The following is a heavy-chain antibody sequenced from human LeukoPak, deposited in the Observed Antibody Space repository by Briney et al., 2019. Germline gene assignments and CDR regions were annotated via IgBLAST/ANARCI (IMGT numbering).Heavy chain of an antibody. CDR3: ARVAPGIAAPDY. CDR1: GGSFSGYY. Sequence: SETLSLTCAVYGGSFSGYYWSWIRQPPGKGLEWIGEINHSGSTNYNPSLRSRVTISVDTSKNQFSLKLSSVTAADTAVYYCARVAPGIAAPDYWGQGTLVTVSS. V-gene: IGHV4-34*01. D-gene: IGHD6-13*01. J-gene: IGHJ4*02. CDR2: INHSGST.